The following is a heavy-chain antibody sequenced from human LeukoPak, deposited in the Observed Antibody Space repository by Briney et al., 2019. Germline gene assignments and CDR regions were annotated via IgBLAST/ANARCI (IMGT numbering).Heavy chain of an antibody. CDR2: ISAYNGNT. CDR1: GYTFTSYG. D-gene: IGHD3-10*01. CDR3: ARRSGEIRDYYYYYGMDV. Sequence: ASVKVSCKASGYTFTSYGISWVRQAPGQGLEWMGWISAYNGNTNYAQKLQGRVTMTTDTSKSTTYMELRSLRSDDTAVYYCARRSGEIRDYYYYYGMDVWGQGTTVTVSS. V-gene: IGHV1-18*01. J-gene: IGHJ6*02.